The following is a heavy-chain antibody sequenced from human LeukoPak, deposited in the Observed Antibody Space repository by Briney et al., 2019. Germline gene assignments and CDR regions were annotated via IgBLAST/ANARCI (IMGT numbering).Heavy chain of an antibody. D-gene: IGHD3-10*01. Sequence: PSETLSLTCTVSGGSISSYYWSWIRQPPGKGLEWIGYIYYSGSTNYNPSLKSRVTISVDTSKNQFSLKLSSVTAADTAVYYCAREKLLWFGSMDVWGKGTTVTISS. CDR2: IYYSGST. CDR1: GGSISSYY. V-gene: IGHV4-59*01. CDR3: AREKLLWFGSMDV. J-gene: IGHJ6*03.